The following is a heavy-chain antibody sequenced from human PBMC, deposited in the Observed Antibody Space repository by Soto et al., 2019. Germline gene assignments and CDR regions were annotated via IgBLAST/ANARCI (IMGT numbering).Heavy chain of an antibody. CDR2: INPSDDST. D-gene: IGHD6-13*01. CDR3: ARDRFGSWTFDY. CDR1: GYNFASNH. V-gene: IGHV1-46*01. Sequence: QVQLVQSGAEVREPGASVKVSCKASGYNFASNHMHWVRQTPGQGLEWMGIINPSDDSTSYGQKFRGRVTVTRDTPTSTVYMELSGLTSEDTAVYYCARDRFGSWTFDYWGQGTLVTVSS. J-gene: IGHJ4*02.